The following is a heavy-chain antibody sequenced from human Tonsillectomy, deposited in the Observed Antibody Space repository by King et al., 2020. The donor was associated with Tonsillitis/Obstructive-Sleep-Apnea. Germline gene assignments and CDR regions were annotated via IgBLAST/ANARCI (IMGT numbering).Heavy chain of an antibody. J-gene: IGHJ4*02. CDR3: TTDVHDFDY. Sequence: VQLVESGGGLVKPGGSLRLSCAASGFTFSNAWMSWVRQAPGKGLGWGGRIKSKTDGGTTDYATPVKGRFTISRDDSKNTLYLQMNSLKTEDTAVYYCTTDVHDFDYWGQGTLVTVSS. V-gene: IGHV3-15*01. CDR1: GFTFSNAW. CDR2: IKSKTDGGTT. D-gene: IGHD3-10*02.